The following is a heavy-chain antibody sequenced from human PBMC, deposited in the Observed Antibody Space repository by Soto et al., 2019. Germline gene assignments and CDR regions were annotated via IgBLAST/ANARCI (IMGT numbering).Heavy chain of an antibody. J-gene: IGHJ4*02. CDR3: ARDGEGSGYSPFEY. CDR1: GFTFSSYG. D-gene: IGHD3-3*01. Sequence: GGSLRLSCAASGFTFSSYGMHWVRQAPGKGLEWVAVIWYDGSNKYYADSVKGRFTISRDNSKNTLYLQMNSLRAEDTAVYYCARDGEGSGYSPFEYWGQGTLVTVSS. V-gene: IGHV3-33*01. CDR2: IWYDGSNK.